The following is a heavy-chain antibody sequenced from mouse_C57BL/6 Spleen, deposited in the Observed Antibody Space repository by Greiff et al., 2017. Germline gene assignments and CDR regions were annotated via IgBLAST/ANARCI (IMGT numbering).Heavy chain of an antibody. D-gene: IGHD2-3*01. J-gene: IGHJ3*01. CDR1: GYTFTSYW. Sequence: VQLQQPGAELVKPGASVKVSCKASGYTFTSYWMHWVKQRPGQGLEWIGRLHPSDSDTNYNQKFKGKATLTVDKSSSTAYMQLSSLTSEDSAVYYCAILYDGYSAFAYWGQGTLVTVSA. V-gene: IGHV1-74*01. CDR3: AILYDGYSAFAY. CDR2: LHPSDSDT.